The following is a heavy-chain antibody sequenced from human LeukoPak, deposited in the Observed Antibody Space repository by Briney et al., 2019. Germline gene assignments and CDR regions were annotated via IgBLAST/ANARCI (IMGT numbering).Heavy chain of an antibody. Sequence: PGRSLRLSCAASGFTFSSYAMHWVRQAPGKGLEWVSSISSSSSYIYYADSVKGRFTISRDNAKNSLYLQMNSLRAEDTAVYYCASPGYSSGWSPGAFDIWGQGTMVTVSS. CDR1: GFTFSSYA. D-gene: IGHD6-19*01. CDR3: ASPGYSSGWSPGAFDI. V-gene: IGHV3-21*01. CDR2: ISSSSSYI. J-gene: IGHJ3*02.